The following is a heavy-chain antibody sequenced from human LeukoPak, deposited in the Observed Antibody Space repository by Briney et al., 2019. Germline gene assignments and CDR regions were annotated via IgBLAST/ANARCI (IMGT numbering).Heavy chain of an antibody. V-gene: IGHV3-23*01. CDR2: IGSGGNT. D-gene: IGHD5-12*01. CDR1: GFTFSNYA. Sequence: GGSLRLSCAASGFTFSNYAMNWVRQAPGKGPEWASSIGSGGNTYYADSVKGRFTISRDNSKNTLHLQMNSLKAEDTALYYCAKREVATSKYFDSWGQGTLVTVSS. CDR3: AKREVATSKYFDS. J-gene: IGHJ4*02.